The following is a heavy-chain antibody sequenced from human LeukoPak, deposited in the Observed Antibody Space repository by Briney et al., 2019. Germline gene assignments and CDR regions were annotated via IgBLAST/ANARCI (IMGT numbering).Heavy chain of an antibody. V-gene: IGHV1-2*02. Sequence: GASVKVSCKAAGYTFTGYYMHWVRQAPGQGLEWMGWINPTSGGTEFAQKFQGRVTMTWDTSISTAYMNLNSLRSDDTAVYYCARDGSQLSIAVTAVGYWGQGTLVTVSS. CDR2: INPTSGGT. CDR3: ARDGSQLSIAVTAVGY. D-gene: IGHD6-6*01. J-gene: IGHJ4*02. CDR1: GYTFTGYY.